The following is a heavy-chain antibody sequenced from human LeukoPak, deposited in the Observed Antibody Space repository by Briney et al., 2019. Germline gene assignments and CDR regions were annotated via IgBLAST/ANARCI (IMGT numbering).Heavy chain of an antibody. CDR1: HYSISSGYY. D-gene: IGHD2-15*01. Sequence: SETLSLTCTVSHYSISSGYYWGWIRQPPGKGLEWIGSIYHSGNTYYNPSLKSRVTISVDTSKNQFSLKLSSVTAADTAVYYCARVLSGGYCSGGSCYGIDPWGQGTLVTVSS. J-gene: IGHJ5*02. V-gene: IGHV4-38-2*02. CDR2: IYHSGNT. CDR3: ARVLSGGYCSGGSCYGIDP.